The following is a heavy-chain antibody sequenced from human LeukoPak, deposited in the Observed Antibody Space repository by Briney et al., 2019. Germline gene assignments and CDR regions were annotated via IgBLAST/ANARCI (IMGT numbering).Heavy chain of an antibody. J-gene: IGHJ4*02. V-gene: IGHV1-24*01. Sequence: ASVKVSCKVSGYTLTELSMHWVRQAPGKGLEWMGGFDPEDGETIYAQKFQGRVTMTEDTSTDTAYMELSSLRSEDTAVYYCATGLPKGDYYDSSGYPRGYWGQGTLVTVSS. CDR3: ATGLPKGDYYDSSGYPRGY. D-gene: IGHD3-22*01. CDR1: GYTLTELS. CDR2: FDPEDGET.